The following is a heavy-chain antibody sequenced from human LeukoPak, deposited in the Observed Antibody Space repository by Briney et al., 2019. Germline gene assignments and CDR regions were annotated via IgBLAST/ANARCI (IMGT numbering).Heavy chain of an antibody. CDR1: GGSFSGYY. CDR2: INHSGST. Sequence: PSETLSLTCAVYGGSFSGYYWSWIRQPPGKGLEWIGEINHSGSTNYNPSLKSRVTISVDTSKNQFSLKLSSVTAADTAVYYCARRPAATIDYWSQGTLVTVSA. CDR3: ARRPAATIDY. D-gene: IGHD2-15*01. J-gene: IGHJ4*02. V-gene: IGHV4-34*01.